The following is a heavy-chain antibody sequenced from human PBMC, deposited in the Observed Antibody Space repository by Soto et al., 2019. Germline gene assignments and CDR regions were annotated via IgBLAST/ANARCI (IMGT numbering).Heavy chain of an antibody. CDR3: TRMVTIFGVVPPGFDY. D-gene: IGHD3-3*01. CDR2: IRSKAYGGTT. V-gene: IGHV3-49*03. CDR1: GFTFGDYA. Sequence: PGGSLRLSCTASGFTFGDYAMSWFRQAPGKGLEWVGFIRSKAYGGTTGYAASVKGRFTISRDDSKSIAYLQMNSLKTEDTAVYYCTRMVTIFGVVPPGFDYWGQGTLVTVSS. J-gene: IGHJ4*02.